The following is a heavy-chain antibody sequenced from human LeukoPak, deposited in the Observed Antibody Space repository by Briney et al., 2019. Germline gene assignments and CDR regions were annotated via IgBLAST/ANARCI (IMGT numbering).Heavy chain of an antibody. CDR2: INSSSSYI. CDR3: ASIPGIAVAAFDI. V-gene: IGHV3-21*01. Sequence: GGSLRLSCAASGFTFSSYSMNWVRQAPGKGLEWVSSINSSSSYIYYADSVEGRFTISRDNAKNSLYLQMNSLRAGDTAVYYCASIPGIAVAAFDIWGQGTMVTVSS. J-gene: IGHJ3*02. D-gene: IGHD6-19*01. CDR1: GFTFSSYS.